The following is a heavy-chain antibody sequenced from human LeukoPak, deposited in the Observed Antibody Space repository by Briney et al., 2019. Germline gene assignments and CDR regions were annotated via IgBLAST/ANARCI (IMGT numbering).Heavy chain of an antibody. J-gene: IGHJ4*02. CDR3: ARDVAEGMYYFDY. CDR2: ISSSGSTI. Sequence: GGSLRLSCAASGFTFSDYYMSWIRQAPGKGLEWVSYISSSGSTIYYADSVKGRFTISRDNAKNSLHLQMNSLRAEDTAVYYCARDVAEGMYYFDYWGQGTLVTVSS. D-gene: IGHD6-19*01. V-gene: IGHV3-11*01. CDR1: GFTFSDYY.